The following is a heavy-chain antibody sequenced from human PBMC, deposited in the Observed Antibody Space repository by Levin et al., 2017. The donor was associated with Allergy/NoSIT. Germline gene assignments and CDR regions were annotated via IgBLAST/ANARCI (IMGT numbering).Heavy chain of an antibody. CDR3: AKETDGDYDWSFDL. Sequence: GGSLRLSCAASGFTFSSYAMNWVRQAPGKGLGWVSAISGSGGSTYYADSVKGRFAISRDNSKNTLYLHVNSLRAEDTAVYYCAKETDGDYDWSFDLWGRGTLVTVSS. CDR1: GFTFSSYA. D-gene: IGHD4-17*01. CDR2: ISGSGGST. J-gene: IGHJ2*01. V-gene: IGHV3-23*01.